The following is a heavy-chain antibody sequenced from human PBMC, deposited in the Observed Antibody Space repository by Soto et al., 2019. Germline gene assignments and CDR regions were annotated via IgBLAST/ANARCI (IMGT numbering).Heavy chain of an antibody. CDR2: VLHTGNT. CDR1: GDSIRSYY. CDR3: AREQYNWKI. D-gene: IGHD1-20*01. V-gene: IGHV4-59*01. J-gene: IGHJ4*02. Sequence: KTSETLSLTCSVSGDSIRSYYWTWIRQPPGKGLQWIGYVLHTGNTNYNPSLKSRVTISEDASKNQVSLRLTSVTAADTAVYFCAREQYNWKIWGQGTLVTVSS.